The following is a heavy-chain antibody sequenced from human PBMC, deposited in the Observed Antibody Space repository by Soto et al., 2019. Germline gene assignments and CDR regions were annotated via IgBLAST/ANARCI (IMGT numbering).Heavy chain of an antibody. Sequence: QVQLQESGPGLVKPSQTLSLTCTVSGGSISSGDYYWSWIRQPPGKGLEWIGYIYYSGSTYYNPSLKSRVTISVDTSKNQFSLKLSSVTATDTAVYYCARGGDSSGLGDWFDPWGQGTLVTVSS. CDR2: IYYSGST. V-gene: IGHV4-30-4*01. J-gene: IGHJ5*02. CDR1: GGSISSGDYY. D-gene: IGHD3-22*01. CDR3: ARGGDSSGLGDWFDP.